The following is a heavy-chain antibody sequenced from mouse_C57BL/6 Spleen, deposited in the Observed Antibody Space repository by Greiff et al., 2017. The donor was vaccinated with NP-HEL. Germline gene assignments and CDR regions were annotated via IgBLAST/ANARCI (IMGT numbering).Heavy chain of an antibody. V-gene: IGHV1-82*01. CDR1: GYAFSSSW. CDR2: IYPGDGDT. CDR3: ARRDYYGSSYDYAMDY. J-gene: IGHJ4*01. Sequence: QVQLQQSGPELVKPGASVKISCKASGYAFSSSWMNWVKQRPGKGLEWIGRIYPGDGDTNYNGKFKGKATLTADKSYSTAYMQLSSLTSEDSAVYFWARRDYYGSSYDYAMDYWGQGTSVTVSS. D-gene: IGHD1-1*01.